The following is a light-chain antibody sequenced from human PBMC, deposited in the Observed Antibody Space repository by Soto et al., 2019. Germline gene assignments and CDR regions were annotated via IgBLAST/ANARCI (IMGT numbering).Light chain of an antibody. CDR1: HDISDY. CDR2: DAS. Sequence: DVQMTQSPSSLSAAVGDRVTITCQASHDISDYLNLYQHKPGEAPKLLIYDASKLEAGVPSRFSGRGSWTDFTFSISSLQPEYIATYYCQQYDNVPLTFGGGTKVEIK. V-gene: IGKV1-33*01. CDR3: QQYDNVPLT. J-gene: IGKJ4*01.